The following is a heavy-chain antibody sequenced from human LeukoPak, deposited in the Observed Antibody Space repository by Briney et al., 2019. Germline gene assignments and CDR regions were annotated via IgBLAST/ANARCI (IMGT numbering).Heavy chain of an antibody. Sequence: GGSLRLSCAASGFTFSSYGMHWVRQAPGKGLEWVAVIWYDGSNKYYADSVKGRFTISRDNSKNTLYLQMNSLRAEDTAVYYCARGGYYGSGSQFYYFDYWGQGTLVTVSS. D-gene: IGHD3-10*01. CDR1: GFTFSSYG. CDR2: IWYDGSNK. J-gene: IGHJ4*02. V-gene: IGHV3-33*01. CDR3: ARGGYYGSGSQFYYFDY.